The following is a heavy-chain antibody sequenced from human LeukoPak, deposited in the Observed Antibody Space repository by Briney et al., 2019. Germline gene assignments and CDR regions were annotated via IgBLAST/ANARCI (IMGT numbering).Heavy chain of an antibody. V-gene: IGHV4-34*01. CDR3: ARWGSSTSHNYCDY. J-gene: IGHJ4*02. CDR1: GGSFSGYY. D-gene: IGHD2-2*01. Sequence: TSETLSLTCAVYGGSFSGYYWSWIRQPPGKGLEWIGEINHSGSTNYNPSLKSRVTISVDTSKNQFSLKLSSVTAADTAVYYCARWGSSTSHNYCDYWGQGTLVTVSS. CDR2: INHSGST.